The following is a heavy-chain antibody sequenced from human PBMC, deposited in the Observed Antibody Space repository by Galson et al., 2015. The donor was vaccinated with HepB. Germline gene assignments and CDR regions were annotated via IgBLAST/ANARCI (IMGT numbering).Heavy chain of an antibody. V-gene: IGHV3-53*01. CDR1: GFSIRSHY. Sequence: SLRLSCAASGFSIRSHYMNWVRQAPGKGLEWVSVIHGGNKRYYADSVKGRLTLSQDDSINTLYLQMNSLRAEDTAVYYCAQLGTGYWGQGTPVTVSS. D-gene: IGHD7-27*01. J-gene: IGHJ4*02. CDR2: IHGGNKR. CDR3: AQLGTGY.